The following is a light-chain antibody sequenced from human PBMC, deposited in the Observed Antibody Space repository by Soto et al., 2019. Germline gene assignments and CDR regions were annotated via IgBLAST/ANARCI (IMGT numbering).Light chain of an antibody. CDR1: SSDVGGYNY. V-gene: IGLV2-8*01. Sequence: QSALTQAPSASGSPGQSVTISCTGTSSDVGGYNYVSWYQQHPGKAPKLMIYDVTKRPSGVPDRFSGSKSGNTASLTVSGLQAEDEADYYCSSYAGSNNLVVFGGGTKLTVL. J-gene: IGLJ2*01. CDR3: SSYAGSNNLVV. CDR2: DVT.